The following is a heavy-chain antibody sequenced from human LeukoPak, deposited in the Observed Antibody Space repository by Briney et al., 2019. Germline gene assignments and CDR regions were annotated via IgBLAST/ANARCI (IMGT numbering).Heavy chain of an antibody. CDR1: GFTLSSYA. D-gene: IGHD5-12*01. CDR2: ISGSGGST. J-gene: IGHJ5*02. CDR3: PKLRVSGYALNWFDP. V-gene: IGHV3-23*01. Sequence: GGSLRLSCAASGFTLSSYAMSWVRQAPGKGLEWVSAISGSGGSTYYADSVKGRFTISRDNSKNTLYLQMNSLRAEDTAVYYCPKLRVSGYALNWFDPWGQGTLVTVSS.